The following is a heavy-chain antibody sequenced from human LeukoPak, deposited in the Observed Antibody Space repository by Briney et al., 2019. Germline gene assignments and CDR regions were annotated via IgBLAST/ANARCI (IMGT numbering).Heavy chain of an antibody. Sequence: GGSLRLSCAASGFTFDDYGMNWVRQAPGKGLEWVSSISSSSSYIYYADSVKGRFTISRDNAKNSLYLQMNSLRAEDTAVYYCARDQGEWGYTYGRRGGFYYYYYMDVWGKGTTVTISS. D-gene: IGHD5-18*01. J-gene: IGHJ6*03. V-gene: IGHV3-21*01. CDR2: ISSSSSYI. CDR1: GFTFDDYG. CDR3: ARDQGEWGYTYGRRGGFYYYYYMDV.